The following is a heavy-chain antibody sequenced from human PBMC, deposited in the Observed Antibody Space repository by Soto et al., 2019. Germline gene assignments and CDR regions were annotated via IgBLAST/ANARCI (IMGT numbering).Heavy chain of an antibody. CDR2: IDWDDDK. CDR3: ARMTKNYFDY. J-gene: IGHJ4*02. V-gene: IGHV2-70*04. Sequence: SGTTLVNPTHTLTLTCTFSGFSLSTSGMRVSWIRQPPGKALEWLARIDWDDDKFYSTSLKTRLTISKDTSKNQVVLTMTNMDPVDTATYYCARMTKNYFDYWGQGTLVTVSS. CDR1: GFSLSTSGMR.